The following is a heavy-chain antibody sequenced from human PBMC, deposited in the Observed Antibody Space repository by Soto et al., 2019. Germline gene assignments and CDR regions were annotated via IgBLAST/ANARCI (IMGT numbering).Heavy chain of an antibody. J-gene: IGHJ4*02. CDR3: ARDPVVVDANGGY. D-gene: IGHD2-21*01. Sequence: EVQLVESGGGLVKPGGSLRLSCAASGFTFSSYSMNWVRQAPGKGLEWVSSISSSSSYIYYADSVKGRFTISRDNAKNSLYLQMNSLRAEDTAVYSCARDPVVVDANGGYWGQGTLVTVSS. V-gene: IGHV3-21*01. CDR2: ISSSSSYI. CDR1: GFTFSSYS.